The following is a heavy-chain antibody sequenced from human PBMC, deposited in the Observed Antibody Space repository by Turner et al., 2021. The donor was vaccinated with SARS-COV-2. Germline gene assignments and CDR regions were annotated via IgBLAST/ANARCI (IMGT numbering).Heavy chain of an antibody. CDR1: GFTFSDVW. CDR2: VKSKTDGGTT. Sequence: EVQLLESGGGLVKPGGSLRLPCVASGFTFSDVWMSWVRQAPGKGLEWVGRVKSKTDGGTTDYDAPVKGRCTITRDDSKNTLYLQMNSLKTEDTAVYYCSTDRGGGYDIGRDRFDYWGQGTMVTVSS. V-gene: IGHV3-15*01. D-gene: IGHD2-15*01. J-gene: IGHJ4*02. CDR3: STDRGGGYDIGRDRFDY.